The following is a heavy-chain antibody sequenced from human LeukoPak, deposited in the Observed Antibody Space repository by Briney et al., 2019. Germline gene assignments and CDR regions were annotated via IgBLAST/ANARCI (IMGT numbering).Heavy chain of an antibody. CDR3: ATDGAGFDT. CDR2: INIGGTNT. Sequence: GGSLRLSCAASGFTFNDYYMSWIRQAPGKGLEWLSYINIGGTNTHYADSVKGRFTISRDNAKKSLYLEMNNLRAGDTAVYYCATDGAGFDTWGQGVLVTVSS. J-gene: IGHJ5*02. CDR1: GFTFNDYY. V-gene: IGHV3-11*01.